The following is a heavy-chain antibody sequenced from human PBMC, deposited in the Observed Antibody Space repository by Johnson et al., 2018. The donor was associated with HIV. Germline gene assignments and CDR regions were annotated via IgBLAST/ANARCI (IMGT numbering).Heavy chain of an antibody. Sequence: VQLVESGGGVVRPGGSLRVSCEASGFTFDDYAMHWVRQAPGKGLEWVSGIRWNTGSLGYAYSVRGRFTISRDNAKNSLYLQMNSLRAEDTALYYCANIGETYAFDIWGQGTMVTVSS. CDR1: GFTFDDYA. CDR2: IRWNTGSL. D-gene: IGHD4-17*01. CDR3: ANIGETYAFDI. J-gene: IGHJ3*02. V-gene: IGHV3-9*01.